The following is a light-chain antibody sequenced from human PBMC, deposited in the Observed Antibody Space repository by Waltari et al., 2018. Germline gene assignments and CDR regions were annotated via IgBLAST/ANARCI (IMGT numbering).Light chain of an antibody. CDR2: DVS. V-gene: IGLV2-14*01. CDR1: SSDVGGYNY. J-gene: IGLJ3*02. Sequence: QSALTQPASVSGSPGQSITISCTGTSSDVGGYNYVSWYQQHPGKAPKRMIYDVSERPAGVSNHFSGSKSGNTASVTISGLQAEDEADYYCSSYTSSNTWVFGGGTKLTVL. CDR3: SSYTSSNTWV.